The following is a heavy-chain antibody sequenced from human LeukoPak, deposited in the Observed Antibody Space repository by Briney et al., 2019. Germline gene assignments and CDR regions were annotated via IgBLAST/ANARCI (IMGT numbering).Heavy chain of an antibody. CDR1: GGSISSYY. CDR3: ARLPDYPYYFDY. V-gene: IGHV4-59*08. J-gene: IGHJ4*02. CDR2: IYYSGST. D-gene: IGHD4-11*01. Sequence: SETLSLTCTVSGGSISSYYWSWIRQPPGKGLEWIGYIYYSGSTNYNPSPKSRVTISVDTSKNQFPLKLSSVTAADTAVYYCARLPDYPYYFDYWGQGTLVTVSS.